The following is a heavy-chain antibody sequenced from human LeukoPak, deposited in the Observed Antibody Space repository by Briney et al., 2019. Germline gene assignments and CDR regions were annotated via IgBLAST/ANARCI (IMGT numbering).Heavy chain of an antibody. D-gene: IGHD2-15*01. J-gene: IGHJ6*03. Sequence: PSQTLSLTCTVSGYPINMGYYWGWIRPPPGKGLEWIAILYLGGSTFYNPSLKSRLTISEDTSKNQFSLKLSSVTAADTAVYYCAAGKRGTYSSPLDYYYYYMDVWGKGTTVTVSS. CDR3: AAGKRGTYSSPLDYYYYYMDV. CDR2: LYLGGST. V-gene: IGHV4-38-2*02. CDR1: GYPINMGYY.